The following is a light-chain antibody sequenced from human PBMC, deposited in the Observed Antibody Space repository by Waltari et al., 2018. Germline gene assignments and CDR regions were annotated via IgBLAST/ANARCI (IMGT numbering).Light chain of an antibody. CDR2: RNN. Sequence: QAGLTQPPSVSKGLRQTATPTCTGHRSNVGNQGAVWLQQHKGHPPKRLSNRNNNRPSGISERLSASRSGNTASLSITGLQPEDEADYYCSAWDTSLNGWVFGGGTKLTVL. J-gene: IGLJ3*02. CDR1: RSNVGNQG. V-gene: IGLV10-54*01. CDR3: SAWDTSLNGWV.